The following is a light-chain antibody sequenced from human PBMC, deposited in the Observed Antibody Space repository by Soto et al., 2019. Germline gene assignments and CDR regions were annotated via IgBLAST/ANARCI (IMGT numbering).Light chain of an antibody. CDR2: GAS. J-gene: IGKJ2*01. Sequence: EIVLTQSPGTLSLSPGERATLSCRASQSVSSSYLAWYQQKPGQAPRPLIYGASSRATGIPDRFSGSGSGTDFTLTIGRLEPEDFAVYYCQQYGSSPFTFGQGTKLEIK. V-gene: IGKV3-20*01. CDR3: QQYGSSPFT. CDR1: QSVSSSY.